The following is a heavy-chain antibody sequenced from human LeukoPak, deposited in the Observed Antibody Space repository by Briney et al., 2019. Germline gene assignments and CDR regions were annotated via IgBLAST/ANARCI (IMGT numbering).Heavy chain of an antibody. D-gene: IGHD2-2*03. V-gene: IGHV3-23*01. Sequence: GGSLRLSCAASGFAFSTYAMNWVRQAPGKGLEWVSALSGSDESTYYADSVEGRFTISRDKSTSTVYLQMNSLRAEDTAIYYCARASWISTADAVCWGQGTQVTVSS. CDR3: ARASWISTADAVC. CDR2: LSGSDEST. J-gene: IGHJ4*02. CDR1: GFAFSTYA.